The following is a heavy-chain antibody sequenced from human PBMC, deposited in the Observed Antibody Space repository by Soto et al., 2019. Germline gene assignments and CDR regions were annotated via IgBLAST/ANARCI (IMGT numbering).Heavy chain of an antibody. CDR1: GYSFNTYW. V-gene: IGHV5-51*01. CDR2: IFPSDSDT. Sequence: GESLKISCEASGYSFNTYWIAWVRHMPGKGLEYMGIIFPSDSDTRYSPTFQGQVTISADKSFSTAYLQLSSLKSSDSAIYYCARYIATAGPPFDYWGQGTPVTVSS. CDR3: ARYIATAGPPFDY. J-gene: IGHJ4*02. D-gene: IGHD2-15*01.